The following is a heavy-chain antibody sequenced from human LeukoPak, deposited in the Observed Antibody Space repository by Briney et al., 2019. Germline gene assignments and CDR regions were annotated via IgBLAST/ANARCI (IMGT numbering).Heavy chain of an antibody. CDR2: IYTSGSS. CDR1: GGSISSGGYS. Sequence: SQTLSLTCAVSGGSISSGGYSWSWIRQPAGKGLEWIGLIYTSGSSKYNPSLKSRVTMSVDTSKKQFSLNLSSVTAADTAVYYCARGVGPVGVGWFDPWGRGTLVTVSS. J-gene: IGHJ5*02. D-gene: IGHD2-2*01. V-gene: IGHV4-61*02. CDR3: ARGVGPVGVGWFDP.